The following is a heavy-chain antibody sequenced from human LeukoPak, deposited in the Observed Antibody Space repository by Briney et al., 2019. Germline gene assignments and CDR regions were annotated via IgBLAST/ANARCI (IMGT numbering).Heavy chain of an antibody. D-gene: IGHD3-22*01. V-gene: IGHV4-31*02. Sequence: SETLSLTCTVSGGSISSGDYYWSWIRQHPGEGLEWIGYIYYSGSTYYNPSLKSRVTISVDTSKNQFSLKLSSVTAADTAVYYCARVLRSSGSPDYWGQGTLVTVSS. CDR1: GGSISSGDYY. CDR2: IYYSGST. CDR3: ARVLRSSGSPDY. J-gene: IGHJ4*02.